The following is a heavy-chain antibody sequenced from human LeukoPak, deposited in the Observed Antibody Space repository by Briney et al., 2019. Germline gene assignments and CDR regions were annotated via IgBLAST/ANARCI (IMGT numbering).Heavy chain of an antibody. CDR1: GGSISSSNW. V-gene: IGHV4-4*02. J-gene: IGHJ4*02. Sequence: SETLSLTCAVSGGSISSSNWWSWVRQPPGKGLEWIGEIYHSGSTNYNPSLKSRVTISVDTSKNQFSLKPNSVTAADTAVYYCARARGYGGIQYYFDYWGQGTLVTVSS. CDR3: ARARGYGGIQYYFDY. D-gene: IGHD4-23*01. CDR2: IYHSGST.